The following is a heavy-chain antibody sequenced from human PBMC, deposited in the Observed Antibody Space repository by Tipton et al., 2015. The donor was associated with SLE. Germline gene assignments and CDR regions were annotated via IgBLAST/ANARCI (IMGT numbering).Heavy chain of an antibody. V-gene: IGHV4-61*09. CDR2: IYTSGST. CDR3: ARDLDYDFWSGYYSGLDY. J-gene: IGHJ4*02. D-gene: IGHD3-3*01. Sequence: TLSLTCTVSGGSISSGSYYWSWIRQPAGKGLEWIGHIYTSGSTNYNPSLKSRVTISVGTSKNQFSLKLSSVTAADTAVYYCARDLDYDFWSGYYSGLDYWGQGTLVTVSS. CDR1: GGSISSGSYY.